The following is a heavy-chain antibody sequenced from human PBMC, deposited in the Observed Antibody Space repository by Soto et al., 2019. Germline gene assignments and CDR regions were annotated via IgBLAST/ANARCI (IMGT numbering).Heavy chain of an antibody. CDR1: GFTVTDIY. V-gene: IGHV3-66*01. Sequence: EVQLVESGGGLVQPGGSLRLSCVASGFTVTDIYMNWVRQAPGKWLEWVSVIYKDFTDYADFVKGRFSVSTDSSKIAVYLQMGNLRAYDTAGLYSARAPRYCSGSICSIMGDAFDIWGQGAMVTVSS. D-gene: IGHD2-15*01. J-gene: IGHJ3*02. CDR2: IYKDFT. CDR3: ARAPRYCSGSICSIMGDAFDI.